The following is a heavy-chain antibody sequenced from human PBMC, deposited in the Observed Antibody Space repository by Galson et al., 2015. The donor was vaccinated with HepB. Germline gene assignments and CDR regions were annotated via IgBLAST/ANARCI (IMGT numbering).Heavy chain of an antibody. J-gene: IGHJ4*02. CDR1: GGTFSSYA. CDR2: IIPIFGTA. Sequence: SVKVSCKASGGTFSSYAISWVRQAPGQGLEWMGGIIPIFGTANYAQKFQGRVTITADESTSTAYMELSSLRSEDTAVYYCARDHTYGSGSTRRGTGFDYWGQGTLVTVSS. CDR3: ARDHTYGSGSTRRGTGFDY. D-gene: IGHD3-10*01. V-gene: IGHV1-69*13.